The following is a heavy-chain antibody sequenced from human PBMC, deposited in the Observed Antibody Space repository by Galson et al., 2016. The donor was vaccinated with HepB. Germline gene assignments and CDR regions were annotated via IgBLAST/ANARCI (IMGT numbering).Heavy chain of an antibody. Sequence: SLRLSCAASGFTSSTYAMSWLRQAPGRGLEWVSAISATGSSTYYADTVKGRFTTSKDNSKNTLYSQMNGLRPEDTAIYYCATNGPQLYFHWLNSFDYWGQGTLVTVSS. CDR2: ISATGSST. CDR1: GFTSSTYA. J-gene: IGHJ4*02. V-gene: IGHV3-23*01. D-gene: IGHD3-9*01. CDR3: ATNGPQLYFHWLNSFDY.